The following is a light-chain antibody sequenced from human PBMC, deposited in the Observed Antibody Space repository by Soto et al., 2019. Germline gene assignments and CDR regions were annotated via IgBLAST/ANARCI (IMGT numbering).Light chain of an antibody. CDR1: QSVTSSY. V-gene: IGKV3-20*01. CDR3: QHSKT. CDR2: AAS. Sequence: EIVLTQSPGTLSLSPGERATLSCRASQSVTSSYLAWYQQKPGQAPRLLIYAASSRATGIPDRFSGSGSGTDFTLTISRLEPEDFAVYYCQHSKTFGQGTKVDI. J-gene: IGKJ1*01.